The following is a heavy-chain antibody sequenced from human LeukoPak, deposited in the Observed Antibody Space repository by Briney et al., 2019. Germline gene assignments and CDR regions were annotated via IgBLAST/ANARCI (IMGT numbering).Heavy chain of an antibody. V-gene: IGHV3-21*01. D-gene: IGHD2-2*01. J-gene: IGHJ4*02. Sequence: PGGSLRLSCAASGFIFSNYGMSWVRQAPGKGLEWVSSISFSSTHIYYADSVKGRFTISRDNSKNTLYLQMNSLRAEDTAVYYCAKDRRWTNIVVVPVPQDYWGQGTLVTVSS. CDR2: ISFSSTHI. CDR3: AKDRRWTNIVVVPVPQDY. CDR1: GFIFSNYG.